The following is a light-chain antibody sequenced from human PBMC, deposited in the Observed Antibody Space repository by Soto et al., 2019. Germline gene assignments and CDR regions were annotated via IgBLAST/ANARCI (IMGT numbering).Light chain of an antibody. Sequence: SALTQPAPVSGSPGQSITISCTGTSSDVGGYNYVSWYQQHPGKAPKLMIYEVSNRPSGVSNRFSGSKSGNTASLTISGLQAEDEAGYYCSSYTSSSTLVFGGGTKLTVL. CDR3: SSYTSSSTLV. CDR2: EVS. J-gene: IGLJ2*01. CDR1: SSDVGGYNY. V-gene: IGLV2-14*01.